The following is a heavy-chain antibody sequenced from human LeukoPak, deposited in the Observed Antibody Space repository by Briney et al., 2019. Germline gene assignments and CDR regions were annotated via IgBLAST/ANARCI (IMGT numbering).Heavy chain of an antibody. CDR3: ARKAQYNGHYPLDY. V-gene: IGHV3-7*03. J-gene: IGHJ4*02. CDR1: GFTFSSYS. CDR2: IKQDGSDK. Sequence: GGSLRLSCAASGFTFSSYSMNWVRQAPGKGLEWVANIKQDGSDKYYVDSVKGRFTISRDNAKNSLYLQMNSLRAEDTALYFCARKAQYNGHYPLDYWGQGTLVTVSS. D-gene: IGHD1-7*01.